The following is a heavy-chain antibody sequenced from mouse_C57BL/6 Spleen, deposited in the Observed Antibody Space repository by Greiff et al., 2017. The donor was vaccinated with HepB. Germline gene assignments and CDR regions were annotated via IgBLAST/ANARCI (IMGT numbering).Heavy chain of an antibody. Sequence: QVQLQQPGAELVRPGSSVKLSCKASGYTFTSYWMDWVKQRPGQGLEWIGNIYPSDSETHYNQKFKDKATLTVDKSSSTAYMQLSSLTSEDSAVYYCARGQLRRHDYWGQGTTLTVSS. V-gene: IGHV1-61*01. CDR3: ARGQLRRHDY. D-gene: IGHD3-2*02. CDR2: IYPSDSET. CDR1: GYTFTSYW. J-gene: IGHJ2*01.